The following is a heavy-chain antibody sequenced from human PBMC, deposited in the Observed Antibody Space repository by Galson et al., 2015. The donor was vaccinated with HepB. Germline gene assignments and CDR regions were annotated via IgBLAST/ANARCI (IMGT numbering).Heavy chain of an antibody. D-gene: IGHD4-17*01. J-gene: IGHJ5*02. CDR2: ISSYNGNT. V-gene: IGHV1-18*01. CDR3: ARDHTVTTRNWFDP. CDR1: GYKLTNYG. Sequence: SVKVSCKASGYKLTNYGINWVRQAPGQGLEWMGWISSYNGNTNYAQKFQGRVTMTTDTPTSTAYMELRSLRSDDTAVYYCARDHTVTTRNWFDPWGQGTLVTVSS.